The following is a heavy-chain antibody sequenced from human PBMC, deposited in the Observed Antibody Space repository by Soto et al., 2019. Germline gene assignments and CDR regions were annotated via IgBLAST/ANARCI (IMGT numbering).Heavy chain of an antibody. V-gene: IGHV1-2*04. CDR2: INPNSGGT. J-gene: IGHJ6*02. Sequence: GASVKVSCKASGYTFTGYYMHWVRQAPGQGLEWMGWINPNSGGTNYAQKFQGWVTMTRDTPISTAYMGLSRLRSDDTAVYYCARDATAGLDYYYYYGMDVWGQGTTVTVSS. CDR3: ARDATAGLDYYYYYGMDV. CDR1: GYTFTGYY. D-gene: IGHD6-13*01.